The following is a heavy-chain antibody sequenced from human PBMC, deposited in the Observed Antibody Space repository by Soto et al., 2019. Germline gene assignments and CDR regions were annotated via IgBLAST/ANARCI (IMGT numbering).Heavy chain of an antibody. J-gene: IGHJ6*02. Sequence: EVQLVESGRGLVQPGGSLRLSCAASGFTFSSYSMNWVRQAPGKGLEWVSYISSSSSTIYYADSVKGRFTISRDNAKYARYLQMNSTRDEHTAVYYCAGTTLGGYYGMDVWGHGARV. D-gene: IGHD3-10*01. V-gene: IGHV3-48*02. CDR2: ISSSSSTI. CDR3: AGTTLGGYYGMDV. CDR1: GFTFSSYS.